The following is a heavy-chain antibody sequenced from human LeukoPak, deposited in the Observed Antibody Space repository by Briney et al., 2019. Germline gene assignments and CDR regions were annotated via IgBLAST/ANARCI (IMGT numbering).Heavy chain of an antibody. CDR3: ARGLGCSNWFHYYYGMDV. D-gene: IGHD2-2*01. J-gene: IGHJ6*02. Sequence: PSETLSLTCAVYGGSFSGYYWSWIRQPPGKGLEWIGEINHSGSTNYNPSLKSRVTISVDTSKNQFSLKLSSVTAADTAVYYCARGLGCSNWFHYYYGMDVWGQGTTVTVSS. V-gene: IGHV4-34*01. CDR2: INHSGST. CDR1: GGSFSGYY.